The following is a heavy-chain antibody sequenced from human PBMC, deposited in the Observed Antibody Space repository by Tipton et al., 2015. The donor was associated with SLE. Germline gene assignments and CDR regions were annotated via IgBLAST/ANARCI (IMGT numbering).Heavy chain of an antibody. J-gene: IGHJ6*03. CDR2: IYHSGST. CDR1: GGSISSTTYH. V-gene: IGHV4-39*01. D-gene: IGHD1-7*01. Sequence: TLSLTCSVSGGSISSTTYHWGWIRQPPGKGLEWIGTIYHSGSTYYNPSLKSRVTISVDTSKNQFSLKLRSVTAADTAVYYCARLKGRLELPGYHYYMDVWGKGTTVTVSS. CDR3: ARLKGRLELPGYHYYMDV.